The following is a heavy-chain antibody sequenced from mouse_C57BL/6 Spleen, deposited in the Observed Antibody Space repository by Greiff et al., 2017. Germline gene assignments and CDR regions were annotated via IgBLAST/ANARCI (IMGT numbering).Heavy chain of an antibody. J-gene: IGHJ2*01. D-gene: IGHD6-1*01. CDR1: GYAFSSSW. CDR3: ARDGSLYYFDY. Sequence: VQLKESGPELVKPGASVKISCKASGYAFSSSWMNWVKQRPGKGLEWIGRLYPGDGDTNYNGKFKGKATLTADKSSSTAYMQLSSLTSEDSAVYCCARDGSLYYFDYWGQGTTLTVSS. V-gene: IGHV1-82*01. CDR2: LYPGDGDT.